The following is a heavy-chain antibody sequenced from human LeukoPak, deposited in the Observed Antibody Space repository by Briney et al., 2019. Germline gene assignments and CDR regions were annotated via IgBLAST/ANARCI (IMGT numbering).Heavy chain of an antibody. D-gene: IGHD6-19*01. CDR2: IYYSGST. Sequence: SETLFLTCTVSGGSISSSSYYWGWLRQPPGKGLDWIGNIYYSGSTYYSPSPKSRVTISVDTSKNQFSLKLSSVTAAYTAFYYCARARRQWLVGANIRGDNPPYYYDYWGQGTLVTVFS. CDR3: ARARRQWLVGANIRGDNPPYYYDY. V-gene: IGHV4-39*07. CDR1: GGSISSSSYY. J-gene: IGHJ4*02.